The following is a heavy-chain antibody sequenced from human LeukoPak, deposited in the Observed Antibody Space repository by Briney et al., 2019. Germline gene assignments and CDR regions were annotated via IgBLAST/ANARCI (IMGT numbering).Heavy chain of an antibody. J-gene: IGHJ4*02. Sequence: GGSLRLSCAASGFTLSNYWMTWIRQAPGKGLEWVAHNKEDGTIKDYMDSVKGRFTISRDNTKNSLFLQLSSLRAEDTAVYYCVRDRGWFHFDLWGQGTLVTVSS. V-gene: IGHV3-7*01. CDR2: NKEDGTIK. CDR1: GFTLSNYW. CDR3: VRDRGWFHFDL. D-gene: IGHD3-10*01.